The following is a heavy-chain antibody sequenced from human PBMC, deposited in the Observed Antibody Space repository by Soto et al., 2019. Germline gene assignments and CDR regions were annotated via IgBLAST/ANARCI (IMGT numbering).Heavy chain of an antibody. D-gene: IGHD3-10*01. V-gene: IGHV1-18*01. Sequence: QVQLVQSGAEVKKPGASVKVSCKASGYTFTSYGITWVRQAPGQGLEWMGWINVYNGNTNYAQKLQGRVTMTTDTSASTAYLDLRSLRSDDTAVYFWASDTSGGEYDYWGQGALVTVSS. J-gene: IGHJ4*02. CDR2: INVYNGNT. CDR1: GYTFTSYG. CDR3: ASDTSGGEYDY.